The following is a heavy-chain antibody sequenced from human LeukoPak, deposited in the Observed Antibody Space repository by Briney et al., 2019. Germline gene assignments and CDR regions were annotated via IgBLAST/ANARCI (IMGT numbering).Heavy chain of an antibody. V-gene: IGHV4-4*09. D-gene: IGHD3-22*01. CDR1: GGSISSYY. CDR3: ARCQVNSAYYSRYYHYYMDV. Sequence: PSETLSLSCPVSGGSISSYYWSWIRQPPGKGLEWIGYIYASGSTSYNPSLESRLTISVDTSKNQFSLKLSSVTAADTAMYYCARCQVNSAYYSRYYHYYMDVWGKGTTVTVSS. J-gene: IGHJ6*03. CDR2: IYASGST.